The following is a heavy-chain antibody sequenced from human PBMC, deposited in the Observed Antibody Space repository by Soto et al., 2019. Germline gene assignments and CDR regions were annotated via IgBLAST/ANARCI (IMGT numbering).Heavy chain of an antibody. CDR3: ARDQGEQGPVAYYGMDV. CDR1: GYTLTELS. V-gene: IGHV1-24*01. CDR2: FDPEDGET. D-gene: IGHD6-19*01. Sequence: ASVKVSCKVSGYTLTELSMHWVRQAPGKGLEWMGGFDPEDGETIYAQKFQGRVTMTEDTSTDTAYMELSSLRSEDTAVYYCARDQGEQGPVAYYGMDVWGKGTTVTVSS. J-gene: IGHJ6*04.